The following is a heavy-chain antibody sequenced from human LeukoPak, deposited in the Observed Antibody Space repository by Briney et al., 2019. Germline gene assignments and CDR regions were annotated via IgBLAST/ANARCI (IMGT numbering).Heavy chain of an antibody. J-gene: IGHJ6*02. D-gene: IGHD5-12*01. CDR2: ISSSSSTI. V-gene: IGHV3-48*04. Sequence: AGRSLRLSCAASGFTFSSYSMNWVRQAPGKGLEWVSYISSSSSTIYYADSVKGRFTISRDNAKNSLYLQMNSLRAEDTAVYYCARTRLRDYYYYGMDVWGQGTTVTVSS. CDR3: ARTRLRDYYYYGMDV. CDR1: GFTFSSYS.